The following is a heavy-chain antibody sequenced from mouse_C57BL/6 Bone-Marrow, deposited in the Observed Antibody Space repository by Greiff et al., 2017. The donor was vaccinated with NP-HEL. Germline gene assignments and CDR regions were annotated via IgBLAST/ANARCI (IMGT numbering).Heavy chain of an antibody. CDR3: ARRFRVFDY. J-gene: IGHJ2*01. V-gene: IGHV1-9*01. CDR2: ILPGRGSI. D-gene: IGHD3-1*01. CDR1: GYTFSTYW. Sequence: QVQLKESGPDLMKPGASVKISCKATGYTFSTYWIEWVKQRPGHGLEWIGEILPGRGSIKHNEKLKGKATFTADTSSNTAYMQLSSLTSEDSAVYYCARRFRVFDYWGQGTTLTVSS.